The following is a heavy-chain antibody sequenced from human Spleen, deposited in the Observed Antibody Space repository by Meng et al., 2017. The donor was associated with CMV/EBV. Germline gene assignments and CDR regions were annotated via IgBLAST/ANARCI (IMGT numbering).Heavy chain of an antibody. V-gene: IGHV3-66*02. Sequence: GGSLRLSCAASGFSFSSFGKNWVRQAPGKGLELVSIIYSGVSTHHAESVQGRFAISRDNSKNTLYLQMDRLRAEDTAVYYCAKMDVRGDYDLMSGHHYYYGMDVWGQGTTVTVSS. CDR2: IYSGVST. CDR3: AKMDVRGDYDLMSGHHYYYGMDV. D-gene: IGHD3-3*01. J-gene: IGHJ6*02. CDR1: GFSFSSFG.